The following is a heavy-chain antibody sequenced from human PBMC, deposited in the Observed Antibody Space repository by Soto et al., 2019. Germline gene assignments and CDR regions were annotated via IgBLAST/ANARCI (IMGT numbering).Heavy chain of an antibody. D-gene: IGHD2-15*01. J-gene: IGHJ4*02. CDR2: IIPIFGTA. V-gene: IGHV1-69*13. CDR1: GYTFTSYY. Sequence: SVKVSCKASGYTFTSYYMHWVRQAPGQGLEWMGGIIPIFGTANYAQKFQGRVTITADESTSTAYMEPSSLRSEDTAVYYCARESRYCSGGSCYFLPGIDYWGQGTLVTVSS. CDR3: ARESRYCSGGSCYFLPGIDY.